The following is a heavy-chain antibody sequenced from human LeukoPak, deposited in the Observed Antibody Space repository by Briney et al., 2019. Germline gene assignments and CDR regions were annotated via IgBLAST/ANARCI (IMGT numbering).Heavy chain of an antibody. D-gene: IGHD1-26*01. CDR2: IYYSGST. V-gene: IGHV4-39*01. CDR3: APVVGATEAIDY. J-gene: IGHJ4*02. Sequence: SETLSLTCTVSGGSISSSSYYWGWIRQPPGKGLEWIGSIYYSGSTYYNPSLKSRVTISVDTSKNQFSLKLSSVTAADTAVYYCAPVVGATEAIDYWGQGTLVTVSS. CDR1: GGSISSSSYY.